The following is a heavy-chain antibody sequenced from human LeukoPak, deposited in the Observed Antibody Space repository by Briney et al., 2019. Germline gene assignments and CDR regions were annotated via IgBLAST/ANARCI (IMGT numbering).Heavy chain of an antibody. D-gene: IGHD3-16*02. Sequence: PGRSLRLSCVASGFTFSSYGMHWVRQAPGKGLEWVALIWYDGSSKHYADSVRGRFTISRDNSKNTLYLQMNSLRAEDTAVYYCARDFELSHWGQGTLVTVSS. V-gene: IGHV3-33*01. CDR2: IWYDGSSK. CDR3: ARDFELSH. J-gene: IGHJ4*02. CDR1: GFTFSSYG.